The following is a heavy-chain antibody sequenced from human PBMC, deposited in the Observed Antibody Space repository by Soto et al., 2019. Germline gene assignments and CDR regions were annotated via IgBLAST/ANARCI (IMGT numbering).Heavy chain of an antibody. J-gene: IGHJ4*02. Sequence: QLQLQESGPRLVKPSETLALTCSVSGASISSSTSYYWGWLRQPPGKGLEWIATIYYNGRTSYNPSLQSRATISVDTSKNHLSLRLTSVTAADTAVYYCVRLGLEYTSGWFYFDYWGQGNLVTVSS. CDR1: GASISSSTSYY. D-gene: IGHD6-19*01. CDR2: IYYNGRT. V-gene: IGHV4-39*02. CDR3: VRLGLEYTSGWFYFDY.